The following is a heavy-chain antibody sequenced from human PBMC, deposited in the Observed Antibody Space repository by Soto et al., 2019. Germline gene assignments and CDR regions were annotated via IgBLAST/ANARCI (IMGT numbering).Heavy chain of an antibody. D-gene: IGHD2-21*02. CDR1: GGTFSSYT. CDR2: IIPILGIA. Sequence: SVKVSCKASGGTFSSYTISWVRQAPGQGLEWMGRIIPILGIANYAQKFQGRVTITADKSTSTAYMELSSLRSEDTAVYYCARDPGGGDYYYYYYMDVWGKGTTVTVSS. J-gene: IGHJ6*03. CDR3: ARDPGGGDYYYYYYMDV. V-gene: IGHV1-69*04.